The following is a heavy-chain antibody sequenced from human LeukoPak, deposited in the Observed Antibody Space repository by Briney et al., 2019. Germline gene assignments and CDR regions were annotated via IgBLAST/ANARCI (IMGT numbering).Heavy chain of an antibody. CDR3: ARDGPPPVYCSGGSCYSGY. V-gene: IGHV1-18*01. J-gene: IGHJ4*02. CDR1: GYTFTSYG. D-gene: IGHD2-15*01. CDR2: ISAYNGNT. Sequence: ASVKVSCKASGYTFTSYGISWVRQAPGQGLEWMGWISAYNGNTNYAQKLQGRVTMTTDTSTSTAYMELRSLRSDDTAVYYCARDGPPPVYCSGGSCYSGYWGQGTLVTVSS.